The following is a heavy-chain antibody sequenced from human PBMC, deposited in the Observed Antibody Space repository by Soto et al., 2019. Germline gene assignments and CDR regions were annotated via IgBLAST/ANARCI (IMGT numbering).Heavy chain of an antibody. V-gene: IGHV3-30-3*01. D-gene: IGHD6-19*01. CDR3: AXDXYSSDYFVKWFEP. J-gene: IGHJ5*02. CDR1: GFSFSSYA. CDR2: ISHDGINK. Sequence: QVRLVESGGGVVQPGRSLRLSCTASGFSFSSYAMYWFRQPPGKGLEWVAVISHDGINKHYADSVKGRVTVSRDNSNHSLDLQLNSLRGEDTAMYYCAXDXYSSDYFVKWFEPWGQGTLVTVSS.